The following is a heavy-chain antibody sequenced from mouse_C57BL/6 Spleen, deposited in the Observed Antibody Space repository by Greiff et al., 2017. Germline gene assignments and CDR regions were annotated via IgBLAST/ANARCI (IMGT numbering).Heavy chain of an antibody. D-gene: IGHD4-1*01. J-gene: IGHJ2*01. CDR3: ARDWERYFDY. CDR1: GYTFTDYY. Sequence: QVQLQQSGAELVRPGASVKLSCKASGYTFTDYYINWVKQRPGQGLEWIARIYPGSGNTYYNEKFKGKATLTAEKSSSTAYMQLSSLTSEDSAVYFCARDWERYFDYWGQGTTLTVSS. V-gene: IGHV1-76*01. CDR2: IYPGSGNT.